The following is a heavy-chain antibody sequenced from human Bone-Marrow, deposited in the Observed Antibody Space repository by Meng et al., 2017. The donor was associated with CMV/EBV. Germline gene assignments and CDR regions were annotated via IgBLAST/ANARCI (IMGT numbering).Heavy chain of an antibody. Sequence: SSYAISWVRQAPGQGLEWMGGIIPILGIANYAQKFQGRVTITADKSTSTAYMELSSLRSEDTAVYYCASINPKYCSSTSCYTGYFDYWGQGTLVTVSS. D-gene: IGHD2-2*02. CDR2: IIPILGIA. CDR3: ASINPKYCSSTSCYTGYFDY. J-gene: IGHJ4*02. V-gene: IGHV1-69*10. CDR1: SSYA.